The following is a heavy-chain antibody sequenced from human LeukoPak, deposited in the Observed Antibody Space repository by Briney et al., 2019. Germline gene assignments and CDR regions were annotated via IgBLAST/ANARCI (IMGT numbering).Heavy chain of an antibody. CDR2: SSIGSTK. CDR3: ARAFGSGSYSF. Sequence: GGSLRLSCAASGFTFSSYEMNWVRQAPGKGLEWVSSIGSTKYYADYVKGRMSISRENAKKSMYLQMNSLRAEDTAVYYCARAFGSGSYSFWGQGTLVSVSS. D-gene: IGHD3-10*01. J-gene: IGHJ4*02. CDR1: GFTFSSYE. V-gene: IGHV3-48*03.